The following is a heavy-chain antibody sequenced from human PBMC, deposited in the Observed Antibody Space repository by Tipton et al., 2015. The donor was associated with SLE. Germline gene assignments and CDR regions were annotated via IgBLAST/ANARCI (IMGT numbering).Heavy chain of an antibody. CDR1: GFSFSSYW. Sequence: SLRLSCAASGFSFSSYWMSWVRQVPGKGLVWVSRIYTDGSRIHYADSVKGRFTISRDNAKNTLYLEMNSLRAEDTAMYYCARGLFSDYGIDSWGQGTLVTVSS. V-gene: IGHV3-74*01. CDR2: IYTDGSRI. D-gene: IGHD4-17*01. CDR3: ARGLFSDYGIDS. J-gene: IGHJ4*02.